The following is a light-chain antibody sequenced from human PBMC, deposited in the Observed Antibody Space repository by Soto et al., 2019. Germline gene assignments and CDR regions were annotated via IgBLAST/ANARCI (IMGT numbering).Light chain of an antibody. V-gene: IGLV2-14*01. CDR3: SSYTSSSALVG. Sequence: QSVLTQPASVSGSPGQSITISCTGTSSDVGGYNYVSWYQQHPGKAPKLMIYEVSNRPSGVSNRFSGSKSGNTASLTISGLQAEDEADYYCSSYTSSSALVGFGGGTQL. CDR2: EVS. J-gene: IGLJ2*01. CDR1: SSDVGGYNY.